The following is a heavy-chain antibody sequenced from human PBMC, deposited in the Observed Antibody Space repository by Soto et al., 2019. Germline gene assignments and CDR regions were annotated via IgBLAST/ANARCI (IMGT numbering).Heavy chain of an antibody. CDR1: GYTFTGYY. J-gene: IGHJ4*02. D-gene: IGHD3-22*01. Sequence: VASVKVSCKASGYTFTGYYMHWVRQAPGQGLEWMGWINPNSGGTNYAQKFQGRVTMTRDTSISTAYMELSRLRSDDTAVYYCARVARDSSGYYYAYWGQGTLVTVSS. CDR2: INPNSGGT. V-gene: IGHV1-2*02. CDR3: ARVARDSSGYYYAY.